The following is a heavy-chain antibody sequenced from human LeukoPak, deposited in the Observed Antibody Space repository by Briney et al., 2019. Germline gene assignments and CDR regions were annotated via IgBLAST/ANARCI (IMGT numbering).Heavy chain of an antibody. V-gene: IGHV2-5*01. J-gene: IGHJ5*02. CDR2: IYWNDDK. CDR1: GFSLSTSGVG. D-gene: IGHD6-19*01. Sequence: ESGPTLVKPTQTLTLTCTFSGFSLSTSGVGVGWIRQPPGKALEWLALIYWNDDKRYSPSLKSRLTITKDTSKNQVVLTMTNMDPVDTATYYCAHRRNSGSGWYPAGDWFDPWGQGTLVTVSS. CDR3: AHRRNSGSGWYPAGDWFDP.